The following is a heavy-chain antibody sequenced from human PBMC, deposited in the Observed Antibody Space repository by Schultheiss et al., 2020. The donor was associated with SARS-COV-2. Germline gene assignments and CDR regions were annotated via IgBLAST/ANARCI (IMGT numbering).Heavy chain of an antibody. Sequence: ASVKVSCKASGYTFTSYDINWVRQATGQGLEWMGWMNPNSGGTNYAQKFQDRVTMTTDTSTSTAYMELRSLRSDDTAVYYCARDHGGYDYFDYWGQGTLVTVSS. V-gene: IGHV1-8*01. D-gene: IGHD5-12*01. CDR2: MNPNSGGT. CDR3: ARDHGGYDYFDY. CDR1: GYTFTSYD. J-gene: IGHJ4*02.